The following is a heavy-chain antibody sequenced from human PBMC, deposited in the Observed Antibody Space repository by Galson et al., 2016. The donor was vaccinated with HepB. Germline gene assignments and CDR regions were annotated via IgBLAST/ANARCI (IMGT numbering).Heavy chain of an antibody. J-gene: IGHJ3*02. CDR1: GFRFSAYW. CDR3: WSGYTSGI. D-gene: IGHD6-19*01. CDR2: INEDGSRT. V-gene: IGHV3-7*01. Sequence: SLRLSCAASGFRFSAYWLAWVRQAPGKGLEYVAHINEDGSRTHYLDSAKGRFTIFRDNAKNSVALQIDSLRADDTALYYCWSGYTSGIWGQGTRVTVSS.